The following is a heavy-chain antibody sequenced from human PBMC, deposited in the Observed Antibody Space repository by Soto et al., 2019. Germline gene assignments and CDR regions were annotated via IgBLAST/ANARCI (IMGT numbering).Heavy chain of an antibody. D-gene: IGHD3-10*01. Sequence: QVQLXXSGPGLVKPXXXXSLTXAXXGGSISSSNWWSWVRQPPGKGLEWIGEIYHSGSTNYNPSLKSRVTISVDKSKNQFSLKLSSVTAADTAVYYCATTEYDGSGRGDDGNWGQGTLVTVSS. CDR2: IYHSGST. CDR1: GGSISSSNW. V-gene: IGHV4-4*02. J-gene: IGHJ4*02. CDR3: ATTEYDGSGRGDDGN.